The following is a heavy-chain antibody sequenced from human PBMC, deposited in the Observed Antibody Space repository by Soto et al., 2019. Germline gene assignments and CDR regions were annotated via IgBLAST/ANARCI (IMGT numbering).Heavy chain of an antibody. CDR2: IYSGGST. CDR1: GFTVSSNY. Sequence: GGSLRLSCAASGFTVSSNYMSWVRQAPGKGLEWVSVIYSGGSTYYADSVKGRFTISRDNSENTLYLQMNSLRAEDTAVYYCARDNLGYSSGWYRVVSWGQGILVTAPQ. D-gene: IGHD6-19*01. CDR3: ARDNLGYSSGWYRVVS. J-gene: IGHJ4*02. V-gene: IGHV3-66*01.